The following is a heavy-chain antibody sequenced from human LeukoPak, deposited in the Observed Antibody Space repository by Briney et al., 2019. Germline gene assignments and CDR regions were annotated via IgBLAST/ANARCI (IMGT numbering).Heavy chain of an antibody. CDR2: ISSNSIYI. V-gene: IGHV3-21*01. Sequence: GGSLRLSCVASGFTLSSYSINWVRQAPGKGPEWFSSISSNSIYIYYSDSVKGRFTISRDNAKNSLYLQMNSLSVEDTAMYYCARASATGMVSAPFTYWGQGTLVTVSS. CDR3: ARASATGMVSAPFTY. D-gene: IGHD5-18*01. CDR1: GFTLSSYS. J-gene: IGHJ4*02.